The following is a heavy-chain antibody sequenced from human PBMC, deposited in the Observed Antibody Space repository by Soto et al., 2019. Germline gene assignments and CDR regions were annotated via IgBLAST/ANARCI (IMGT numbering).Heavy chain of an antibody. CDR2: IYYSGST. J-gene: IGHJ4*02. V-gene: IGHV4-59*01. Sequence: PSETLSLTCTVSGGSISIYYWSWVRQPPGKGLEWIGYIYYSGSTNYNPSLKSRVTLSVDTSKNQFSLKLSSVTAADTAVYYCARSGYDYYFDYWGQGTLVTAPQ. D-gene: IGHD5-12*01. CDR3: ARSGYDYYFDY. CDR1: GGSISIYY.